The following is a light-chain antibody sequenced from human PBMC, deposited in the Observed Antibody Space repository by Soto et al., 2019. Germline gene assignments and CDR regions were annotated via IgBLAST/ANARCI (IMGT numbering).Light chain of an antibody. CDR1: QSVGSSY. CDR3: QHYGDSPGFT. CDR2: DAS. V-gene: IGKV3-20*01. J-gene: IGKJ3*01. Sequence: EIVLTQSPGTLSLSPGERATLSCRASQSVGSSYLAWYQQKPGQAPRLLIFDASTRATGIPDRFSGSGSGTDFTLTISRLEPDDFAVYYCQHYGDSPGFTFGPGTKVDIK.